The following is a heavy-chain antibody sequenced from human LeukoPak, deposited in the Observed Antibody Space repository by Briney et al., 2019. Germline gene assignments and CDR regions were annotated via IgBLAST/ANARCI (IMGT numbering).Heavy chain of an antibody. CDR3: ARGPTGFLEWLLRFDP. CDR2: LHYSGTT. V-gene: IGHV4-59*12. CDR1: GVSFSSYY. D-gene: IGHD3-3*01. J-gene: IGHJ5*02. Sequence: SETLSLSCNVSGVSFSSYYWSWVRQTPGKGLELIGYLHYSGTTKYNPSLKSRVTISVDRSKNQFSLKLSSVTAADTAVYYCARGPTGFLEWLLRFDPWGQGTLVTVSS.